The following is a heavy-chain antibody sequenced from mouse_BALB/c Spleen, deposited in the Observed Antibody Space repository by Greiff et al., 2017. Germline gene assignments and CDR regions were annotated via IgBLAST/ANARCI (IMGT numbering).Heavy chain of an antibody. CDR2: IWTGGGT. V-gene: IGHV2-9-2*01. CDR3: ARDYDGPVAY. Sequence: VKLQESGPGLVAPSQSLSITCTVSGFSLTSYDISWIRQPPGKGLEWLGVIWTGGGTNYNSAFMSRLSISKDNSKSQVFLKMNSLQTDDTAIYYCARDYDGPVAYWGQGTLVTVSA. D-gene: IGHD2-3*01. J-gene: IGHJ3*01. CDR1: GFSLTSYD.